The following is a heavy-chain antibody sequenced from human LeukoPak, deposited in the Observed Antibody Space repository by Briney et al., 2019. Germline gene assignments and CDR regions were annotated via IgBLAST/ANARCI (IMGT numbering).Heavy chain of an antibody. D-gene: IGHD2-2*01. CDR2: IIPIFGTA. CDR1: GGTFSSYA. V-gene: IGHV1-69*13. J-gene: IGHJ3*02. CDR3: AKRKSYCGSTSCSYDAFDI. Sequence: GASVKVSCKASGGTFSSYAISWVRQAPGQGLEWMGGIIPIFGTANYAQKFQGRVTITADESTSTAYMELSSLRAEDTAVYYCAKRKSYCGSTSCSYDAFDIWGQGTMVTLSS.